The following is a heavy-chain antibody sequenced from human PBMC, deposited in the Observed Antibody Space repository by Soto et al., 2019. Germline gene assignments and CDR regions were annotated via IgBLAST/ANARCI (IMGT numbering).Heavy chain of an antibody. V-gene: IGHV5-51*01. CDR3: ASRRAYTISYAFDI. D-gene: IGHD3-16*01. J-gene: IGHJ3*02. CDR1: GYSFTSYL. Sequence: PGDSQKSSCKGSGYSFTSYLIGWVRQKHGKGLEWMGIIYPGDSDTRYSPSFQGQVTISADKSISTAYLQWSSLKASDTAMYYCASRRAYTISYAFDIWGQGTMVTVSS. CDR2: IYPGDSDT.